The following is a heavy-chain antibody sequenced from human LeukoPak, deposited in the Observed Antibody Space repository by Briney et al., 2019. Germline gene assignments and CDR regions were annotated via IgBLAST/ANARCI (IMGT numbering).Heavy chain of an antibody. CDR1: GGSFSGYY. Sequence: SETLSLTCAVYGGSFSGYYWSWIRQPPGKGLEWIGEINHSGSTNYNPSLKSRVTISVDTSKNQFSLKLSSVTAADTAVYYCAKDRYGSSWYVRYYYYMDVWGKGTTVTVSS. CDR2: INHSGST. D-gene: IGHD6-13*01. CDR3: AKDRYGSSWYVRYYYYMDV. J-gene: IGHJ6*03. V-gene: IGHV4-34*01.